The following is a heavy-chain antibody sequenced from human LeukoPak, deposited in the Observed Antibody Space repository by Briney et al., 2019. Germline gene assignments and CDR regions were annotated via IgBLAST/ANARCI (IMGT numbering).Heavy chain of an antibody. J-gene: IGHJ4*02. Sequence: SVKDSCKASGGTFSSYAISWVRQAPGQGLEWMGRIIPILGIANYAQKFQGRVTITADKSTSTAYMELSSLRSEDTAVYYCARDKVGRGVADYWGQGTLVTVSS. CDR2: IIPILGIA. V-gene: IGHV1-69*04. CDR3: ARDKVGRGVADY. CDR1: GGTFSSYA. D-gene: IGHD3-10*01.